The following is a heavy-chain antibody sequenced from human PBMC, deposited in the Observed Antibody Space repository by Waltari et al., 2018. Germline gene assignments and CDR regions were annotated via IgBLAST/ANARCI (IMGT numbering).Heavy chain of an antibody. V-gene: IGHV5-51*01. Sequence: EVQLVQSGAEVKKPGESLRISCKGSGYTFSIYWIAWVRQVPGKGLEWMGIIVPGDSDTRYTPPFQGQVTISADKSISTAYLQWSSLKASDTAIYYCARGRSGSYPDWGQGTLVTVSS. CDR1: GYTFSIYW. CDR2: IVPGDSDT. D-gene: IGHD1-26*01. CDR3: ARGRSGSYPD. J-gene: IGHJ4*02.